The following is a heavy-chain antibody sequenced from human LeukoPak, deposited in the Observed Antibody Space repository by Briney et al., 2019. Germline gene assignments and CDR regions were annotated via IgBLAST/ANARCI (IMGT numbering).Heavy chain of an antibody. J-gene: IGHJ5*02. Sequence: SGTLSLTCAVSGASISGTDWWSWVRQPPGKGLEWIGEINHSGSTNYNPSLKSRVTISVDTSKNQFSLKLSSVTAADTAVYYCARKRGRQQLAKNWFDPWGQGTLVTVSS. D-gene: IGHD6-13*01. CDR2: INHSGST. CDR1: GASISGTDW. V-gene: IGHV4-4*02. CDR3: ARKRGRQQLAKNWFDP.